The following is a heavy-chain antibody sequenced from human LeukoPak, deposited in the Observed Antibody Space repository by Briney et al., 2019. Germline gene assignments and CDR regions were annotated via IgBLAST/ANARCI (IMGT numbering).Heavy chain of an antibody. Sequence: SSETLSLTCTVSGGSISSYYWSWIRQPPGKGLEWIGYIYYSGSTNYNPSLKSRVTISVDTSKNQFSLKLSSVTAADTAVYYCARGGLNYSNYVDGWFDPWGQGTLVTVSS. CDR2: IYYSGST. D-gene: IGHD4-11*01. CDR1: GGSISSYY. CDR3: ARGGLNYSNYVDGWFDP. J-gene: IGHJ5*02. V-gene: IGHV4-59*01.